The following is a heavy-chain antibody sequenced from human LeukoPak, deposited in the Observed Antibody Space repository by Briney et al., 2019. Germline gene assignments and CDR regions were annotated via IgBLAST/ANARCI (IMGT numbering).Heavy chain of an antibody. CDR1: GYSFNSYW. Sequence: GESLKISCKGSGYSFNSYWIGWVRQMPGKGLKWMRIIYPGDSDTRYSPSFQGQVTISADKSISTAYLQWSSLKASDTAMYYCARPSTTPTGDYKGYFDYWGQGTLVTVSS. J-gene: IGHJ4*02. D-gene: IGHD4-17*01. V-gene: IGHV5-51*01. CDR3: ARPSTTPTGDYKGYFDY. CDR2: IYPGDSDT.